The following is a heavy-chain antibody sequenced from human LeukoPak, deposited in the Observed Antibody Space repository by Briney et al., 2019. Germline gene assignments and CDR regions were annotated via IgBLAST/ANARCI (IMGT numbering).Heavy chain of an antibody. Sequence: SETLSLTCAVYGGSFSGYYWSWIRQPPGKGLEWIGEINHSGSTNYNPSLKSRVTISVDTSKNQFSLKLSSVTAADTAVYYCASDYYDSSGYYYYWGRGTLVTVSS. CDR1: GGSFSGYY. CDR3: ASDYYDSSGYYYY. CDR2: INHSGST. V-gene: IGHV4-34*01. D-gene: IGHD3-22*01. J-gene: IGHJ4*02.